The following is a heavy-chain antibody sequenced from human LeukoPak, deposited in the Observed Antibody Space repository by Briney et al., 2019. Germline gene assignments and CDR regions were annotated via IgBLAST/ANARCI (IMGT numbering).Heavy chain of an antibody. CDR3: ARITMVRGVTTYYGMDV. CDR1: GYSFTSYW. CDR2: IYPGDSDT. J-gene: IGHJ6*02. V-gene: IGHV5-51*01. Sequence: GESLKISCKGSGYSFTSYWIGWVRQMPGKGLEWMGIIYPGDSDTRYSPSFQGQVTISADKSISTAYLQWSSLKASDTAMYYCARITMVRGVTTYYGMDVWGQGTTVTVSS. D-gene: IGHD3-10*01.